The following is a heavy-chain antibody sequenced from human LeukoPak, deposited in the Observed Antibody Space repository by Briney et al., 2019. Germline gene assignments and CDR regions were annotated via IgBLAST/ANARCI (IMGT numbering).Heavy chain of an antibody. V-gene: IGHV3-21*01. D-gene: IGHD3-22*01. CDR2: IRSSANYI. Sequence: GGSLRLSCAASGFTFSSYSMNWVRQAPGKGLEWVSSIRSSANYINYADSVKGRFTISRDNAKNSLFLQMNSLRAEDTAIYYCARDSLALIVGRQRRGLDYWGQGTLVTVSS. CDR3: ARDSLALIVGRQRRGLDY. J-gene: IGHJ4*02. CDR1: GFTFSSYS.